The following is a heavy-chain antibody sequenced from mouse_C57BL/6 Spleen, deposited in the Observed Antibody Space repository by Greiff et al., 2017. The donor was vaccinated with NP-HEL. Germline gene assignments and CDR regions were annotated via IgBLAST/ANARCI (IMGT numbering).Heavy chain of an antibody. J-gene: IGHJ2*01. Sequence: QVHVKQSGAELARPGASVKLSCKASGYTFTSYGISWVKQRTGQGLEWIGEIYPRSGNTYYNEKFKGKATLTADKSSSTAYMELRSLTSEDSAVYFCARSNRDYDALYFDYWGQGTTLTVSS. CDR3: ARSNRDYDALYFDY. D-gene: IGHD2-4*01. V-gene: IGHV1-81*01. CDR1: GYTFTSYG. CDR2: IYPRSGNT.